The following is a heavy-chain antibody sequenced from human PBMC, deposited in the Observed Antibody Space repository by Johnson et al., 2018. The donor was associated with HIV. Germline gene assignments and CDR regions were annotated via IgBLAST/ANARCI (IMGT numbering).Heavy chain of an antibody. V-gene: IGHV3-NL1*01. Sequence: QVQLVESGGGVVQPGGSLRLSCAASGFTFSSYGMHWVRQAPGKGLEWVSVIYSGGSTYYVDSVKGRFTISRDNSKNTLYLQMNSLRAEDTAVYFCARAYTYGAFDLWGQGTLVTVSS. J-gene: IGHJ3*01. CDR2: IYSGGST. CDR3: ARAYTYGAFDL. CDR1: GFTFSSYG. D-gene: IGHD3-16*01.